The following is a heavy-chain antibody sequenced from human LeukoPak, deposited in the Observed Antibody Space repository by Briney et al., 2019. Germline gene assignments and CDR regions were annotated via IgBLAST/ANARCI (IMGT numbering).Heavy chain of an antibody. CDR2: IYTSGST. J-gene: IGHJ4*02. Sequence: SETLSLTCTVSGGSISSYYWSWIRQPPGKGLEWIGYIYTSGSTNYNPSLKSRVTISVVTSKNQFSLKLSSVTAADTAVYYCARFAPAMAFDYWGQGTLVTVSS. D-gene: IGHD6-19*01. CDR3: ARFAPAMAFDY. CDR1: GGSISSYY. V-gene: IGHV4-4*09.